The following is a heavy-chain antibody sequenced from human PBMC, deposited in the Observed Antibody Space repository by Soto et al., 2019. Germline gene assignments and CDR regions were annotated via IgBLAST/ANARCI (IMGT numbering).Heavy chain of an antibody. CDR1: GFTFSSYG. D-gene: IGHD2-2*02. Sequence: GGSLRLSCAASGFTFSSYGMHWVRQAPGKGLEWVAVIWYDGSNKYYADSVKGRFTISRDNSKNTLYLQMNSLRAEDTAVYYCARGELGYCSSTSCYTGAFDIWGQGTMVTVSS. CDR3: ARGELGYCSSTSCYTGAFDI. J-gene: IGHJ3*02. V-gene: IGHV3-33*08. CDR2: IWYDGSNK.